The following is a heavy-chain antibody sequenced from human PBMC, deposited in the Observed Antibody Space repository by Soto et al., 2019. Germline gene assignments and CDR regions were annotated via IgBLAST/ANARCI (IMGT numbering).Heavy chain of an antibody. V-gene: IGHV2-5*01. D-gene: IGHD3-22*01. CDR1: GFSLSTSGVG. Sequence: SGPTLVNPTQTLTLTCTFSGFSLSTSGVGVGWIRQPPGKALEWLALIYWNDDKRYSPSLKSRLTITKDTSKNQVVLTMTNMDPVDIALYYCAHRRRDLGRYYDSRGYYYGMDVWGKGTTVTVSS. J-gene: IGHJ6*04. CDR2: IYWNDDK. CDR3: AHRRRDLGRYYDSRGYYYGMDV.